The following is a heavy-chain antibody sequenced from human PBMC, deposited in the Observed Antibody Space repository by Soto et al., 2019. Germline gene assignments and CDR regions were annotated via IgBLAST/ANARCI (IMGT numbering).Heavy chain of an antibody. CDR3: AREENTYGSTDF. J-gene: IGHJ4*02. CDR1: GDVISSVSHY. CDR2: ISNSGRT. Sequence: QVQLQETGPGLVKPSQTLSLTCAVPGDVISSVSHYWTWIRQRPGRGLEWMGYISNSGRTIFNPSLKSRVSMSVDTSKNQFSLRLTSVTVADTAVYYCAREENTYGSTDFWGQGTLVTVAS. V-gene: IGHV4-31*11. D-gene: IGHD2-2*03.